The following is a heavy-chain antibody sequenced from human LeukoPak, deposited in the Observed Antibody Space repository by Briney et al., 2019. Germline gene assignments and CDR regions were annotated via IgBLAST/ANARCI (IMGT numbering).Heavy chain of an antibody. V-gene: IGHV3-30*02. CDR3: AKDLRVVPAANDDDY. CDR2: IRYDGSNK. J-gene: IGHJ4*02. D-gene: IGHD2-2*01. Sequence: GGSLRLSCAASGFTFSSYGMHWVRQAPGKGLEWVAFIRYDGSNKYYADSVKGRFTISRDNSKYTLYLQMNSLRAEDTAVYYCAKDLRVVPAANDDDYWGQGTLVTVSS. CDR1: GFTFSSYG.